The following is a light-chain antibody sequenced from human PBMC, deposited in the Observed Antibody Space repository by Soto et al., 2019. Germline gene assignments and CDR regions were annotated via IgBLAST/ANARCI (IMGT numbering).Light chain of an antibody. CDR1: ESIDSW. CDR3: QQYNSYRA. CDR2: KAS. V-gene: IGKV1-5*03. Sequence: DIQMTQSPSTLSASVGDRVTITCRASESIDSWLAWHQQKPGRAPKLLISKASSLESGVPSRFSGSGFGTEFTLTISSLQHDDFATYYCQQYNSYRAFGQGTKVEI. J-gene: IGKJ1*01.